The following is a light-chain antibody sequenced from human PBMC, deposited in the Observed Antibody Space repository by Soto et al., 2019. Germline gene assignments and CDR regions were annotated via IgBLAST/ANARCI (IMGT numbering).Light chain of an antibody. CDR3: QQYNNWPSIT. CDR1: QSVSSSY. Sequence: EIVLTQSPGTVSFSPGERGTLSCRASQSVSSSYLAWYQQKPGQAPRLLIYGASSRATGIPARFSGSGSGTEFTLTISSLQSEDFAVYYCQQYNNWPSITFGQGTRLEIK. CDR2: GAS. J-gene: IGKJ5*01. V-gene: IGKV3-15*01.